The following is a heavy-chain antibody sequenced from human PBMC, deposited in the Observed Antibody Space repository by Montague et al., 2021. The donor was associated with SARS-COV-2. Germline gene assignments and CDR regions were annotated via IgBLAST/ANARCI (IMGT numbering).Heavy chain of an antibody. V-gene: IGHV4-59*08. CDR1: GVSISTDY. D-gene: IGHD5/OR15-5a*01. Sequence: SETLSLTCTVSGVSISTDYWTWIRQPPGKGLEWIGYITYSGATNYNPSLTSRVTMSLDTSKNQFSLKLNSVTAADTAIYYCARHMGHVLVSVTGANWFDPWGQGTLVTVSS. CDR2: ITYSGAT. CDR3: ARHMGHVLVSVTGANWFDP. J-gene: IGHJ5*02.